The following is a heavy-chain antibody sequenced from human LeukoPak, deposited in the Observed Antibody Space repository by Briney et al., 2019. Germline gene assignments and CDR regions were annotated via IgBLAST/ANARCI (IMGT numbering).Heavy chain of an antibody. Sequence: GGSLRLSCAASGFTFSSNWMHWVRQAPGKGLEWVSRINSDGSSTSYADFVKGRFTISRDNAKNTLYLQMNSLRAEDTAVHYCGSKYYYDAFDIWGQGTMVTVSP. J-gene: IGHJ3*02. V-gene: IGHV3-74*01. CDR2: INSDGSST. CDR3: GSKYYYDAFDI. D-gene: IGHD3-10*01. CDR1: GFTFSSNW.